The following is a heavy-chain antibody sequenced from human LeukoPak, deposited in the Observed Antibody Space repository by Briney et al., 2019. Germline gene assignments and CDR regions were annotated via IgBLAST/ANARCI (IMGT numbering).Heavy chain of an antibody. Sequence: GGSLRLSCAASGFTFSSYSMNWVRQAPGKGLEWVSSISSSSSYIYYADSVKGRFTISRDNAKNSLYLQMNSLRAVDTAVYYCARSRLSHNWFDPWGQGTLVTVSS. CDR3: ARSRLSHNWFDP. D-gene: IGHD3-16*02. J-gene: IGHJ5*02. CDR2: ISSSSSYI. CDR1: GFTFSSYS. V-gene: IGHV3-21*01.